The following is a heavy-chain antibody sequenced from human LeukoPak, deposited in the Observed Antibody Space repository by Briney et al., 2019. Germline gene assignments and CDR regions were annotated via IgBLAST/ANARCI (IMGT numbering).Heavy chain of an antibody. CDR2: INTHNGAT. V-gene: IGHV1-2*02. Sequence: ASVKVSCKASGYTFTSYDISWVRQAPGQGLEWMGWINTHNGATNYAQHFQGRVTMTTDTAVTTAYMDLDGLISDDAAVYFCARGPIGGLRKGFDIWGQGTLVTVSS. CDR1: GYTFTSYD. J-gene: IGHJ4*02. CDR3: ARGPIGGLRKGFDI. D-gene: IGHD1-26*01.